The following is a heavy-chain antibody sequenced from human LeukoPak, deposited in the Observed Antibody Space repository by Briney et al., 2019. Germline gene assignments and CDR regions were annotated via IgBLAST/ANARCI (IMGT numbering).Heavy chain of an antibody. CDR1: GFTVSSNY. D-gene: IGHD3-22*01. V-gene: IGHV3-66*02. CDR3: AGGSPYYYDSSGYFEPNNWFDP. Sequence: GGSLRLSCAASGFTVSSNYMSWVRQAPGKGLEWVSVIYSGGSTYYADSVKGRFTISRDDSKNTLYLQMNSLRAEDTAVYYCAGGSPYYYDSSGYFEPNNWFDPWGQGTLVTVSS. J-gene: IGHJ5*02. CDR2: IYSGGST.